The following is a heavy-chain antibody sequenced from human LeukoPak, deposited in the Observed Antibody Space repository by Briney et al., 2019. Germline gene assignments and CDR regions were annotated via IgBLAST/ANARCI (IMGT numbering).Heavy chain of an antibody. CDR1: GYSFTSSW. CDR2: IYPGDSDT. V-gene: IGHV5-51*01. Sequence: GESLKISCKGSGYSFTSSWVGWVRQMPGKGLEWMGIIYPGDSDTRYSPSFQGQVTISADRSISTAYLQWSSLKASDSAMSYCARLSIPGSDWYGYYFDYWGQGTLVTVSS. CDR3: ARLSIPGSDWYGYYFDY. J-gene: IGHJ4*02. D-gene: IGHD6-19*01.